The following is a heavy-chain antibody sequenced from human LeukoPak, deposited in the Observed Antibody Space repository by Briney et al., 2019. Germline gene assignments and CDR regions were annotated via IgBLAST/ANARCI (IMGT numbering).Heavy chain of an antibody. D-gene: IGHD2-21*01. V-gene: IGHV3-48*03. CDR1: GFTFSSYA. CDR3: ARFSCSYCGGDL. J-gene: IGHJ3*01. Sequence: PGGSLRLSCAASGFTFSSYAMSWVRQAPGKGLEWVSYISSSGSTIYYADSVKGRFTISRDNAKNSLYLQMNSLRAEDTAVYYCARFSCSYCGGDLWGQGTMVTVSS. CDR2: ISSSGSTI.